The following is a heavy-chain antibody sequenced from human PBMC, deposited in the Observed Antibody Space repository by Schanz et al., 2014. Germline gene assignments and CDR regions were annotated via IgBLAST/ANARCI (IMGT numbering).Heavy chain of an antibody. CDR1: GGSSSDCY. J-gene: IGHJ4*02. V-gene: IGHV4-34*01. D-gene: IGHD5-12*01. CDR3: AKDDDRVAAKLPLGY. Sequence: QVQLQQWGAGLLKASETLSLTCAVYGGSSSDCYWSWIRQPPGKGLEWIGEINHSGGTNYNPTLKSRVTISVDTSRNQFSLKLSSVTAADTAVYYCAKDDDRVAAKLPLGYWGQGTLVTVSA. CDR2: INHSGGT.